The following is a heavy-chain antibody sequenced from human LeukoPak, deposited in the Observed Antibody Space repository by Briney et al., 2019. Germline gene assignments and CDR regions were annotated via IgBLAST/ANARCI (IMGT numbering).Heavy chain of an antibody. Sequence: PGGSLRLSCEASGFTFSSYWMTWVRQAPGKGLEWVANIKEDGSQKFYLYSVKGRFTISRDNAKDSLFLQMNSLRAEDTAVYYCARHYDGTGYSLDYWGQGTLVTVSS. D-gene: IGHD3-22*01. J-gene: IGHJ4*02. CDR2: IKEDGSQK. V-gene: IGHV3-7*01. CDR1: GFTFSSYW. CDR3: ARHYDGTGYSLDY.